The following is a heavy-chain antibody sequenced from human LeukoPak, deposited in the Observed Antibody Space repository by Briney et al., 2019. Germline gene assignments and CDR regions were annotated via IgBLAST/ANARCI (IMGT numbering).Heavy chain of an antibody. CDR1: GFTFSDYY. CDR2: ISSSGSTL. V-gene: IGHV3-11*04. D-gene: IGHD3-22*01. J-gene: IGHJ4*02. CDR3: ARSEGDYYDSSGYYYPRYYFDY. Sequence: GGSLRLSCAASGFTFSDYYMSWIRQAPGKGLEWGSYISSSGSTLYYADSVKGRFTISRDNAKNSLYLQMNSLRAEDTAVYYCARSEGDYYDSSGYYYPRYYFDYWGQGTLVTVSS.